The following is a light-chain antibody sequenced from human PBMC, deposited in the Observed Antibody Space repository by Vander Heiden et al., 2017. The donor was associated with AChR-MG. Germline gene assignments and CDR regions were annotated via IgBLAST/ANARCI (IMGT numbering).Light chain of an antibody. Sequence: DIQLTQSPSPLCASWGDRVNITCRASQNIRTYLNWYQQKPGQAPTVLIYSAFALEGGVPARFSDSGSGTDFTLTISWLQPEDFATYYCQQGVSKPRTFGQGTKVEIK. CDR3: QQGVSKPRT. J-gene: IGKJ1*01. CDR2: SAF. V-gene: IGKV1-39*01. CDR1: QNIRTY.